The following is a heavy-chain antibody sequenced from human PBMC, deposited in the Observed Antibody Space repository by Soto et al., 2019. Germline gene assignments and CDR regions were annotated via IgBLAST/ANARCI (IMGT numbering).Heavy chain of an antibody. CDR3: ATYYFGSGSYYRFDN. D-gene: IGHD3-10*01. V-gene: IGHV1-18*03. J-gene: IGHJ4*02. Sequence: ASVKVSCKASGYAFSFGFSWVRQASGQGLEWMGWISASDGSTNSAQKFRGRISLTTDTSTNTAYLDLLSLTSDDMAVYFCATYYFGSGSYYRFDNWGQGTLVTVSS. CDR2: ISASDGST. CDR1: GYAFSFG.